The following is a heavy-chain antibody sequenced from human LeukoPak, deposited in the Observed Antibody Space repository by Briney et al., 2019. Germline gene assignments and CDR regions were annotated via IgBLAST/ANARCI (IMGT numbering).Heavy chain of an antibody. J-gene: IGHJ4*02. CDR3: ASPRWGYYYGIVY. Sequence: SETLSLTCAVYGGSFSGYYWSWIRQPPGKGLEWIGEINHSGSTIYNPSLKSRVTISVDTSKNQFSLKLSSVTAADTAVYYCASPRWGYYYGIVYWGQGTLVTVSS. V-gene: IGHV4-34*01. CDR2: INHSGST. D-gene: IGHD3-22*01. CDR1: GGSFSGYY.